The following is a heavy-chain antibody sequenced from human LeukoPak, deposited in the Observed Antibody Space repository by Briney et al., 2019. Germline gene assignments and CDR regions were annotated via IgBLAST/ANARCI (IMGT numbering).Heavy chain of an antibody. CDR1: GFTVSSNY. CDR3: AKGGVTMIVVVVTPTYYFDY. V-gene: IGHV3-53*01. Sequence: GGSLRLSCAASGFTVSSNYMGWVRQAPGKGLEWVSVIYSGGSTYYADSVKGRFTISRDNSKNTLYLQMNSLRAEDTAVYYCAKGGVTMIVVVVTPTYYFDYWGQGTLVTVSS. CDR2: IYSGGST. J-gene: IGHJ4*02. D-gene: IGHD3-22*01.